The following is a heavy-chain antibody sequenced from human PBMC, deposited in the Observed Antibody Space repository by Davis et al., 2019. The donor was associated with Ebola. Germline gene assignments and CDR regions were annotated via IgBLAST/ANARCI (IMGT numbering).Heavy chain of an antibody. CDR2: ISYDGSNK. CDR3: ARGFGYCSGGSCYPGSMDV. Sequence: GESLKISCAASGFTFSSYGMHWVRQAPGKGLEWVAVISYDGSNKYYADSVKGRFTISRDNSKNTLYLQMNSLRAEDTAVYYCARGFGYCSGGSCYPGSMDVWGQGTTVTVSS. CDR1: GFTFSSYG. D-gene: IGHD2-15*01. V-gene: IGHV3-30*03. J-gene: IGHJ6*02.